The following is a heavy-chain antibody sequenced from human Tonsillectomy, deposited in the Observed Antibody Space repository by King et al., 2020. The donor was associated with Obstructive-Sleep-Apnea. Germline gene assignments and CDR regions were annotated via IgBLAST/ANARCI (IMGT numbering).Heavy chain of an antibody. CDR3: ATFSSAWYFDY. D-gene: IGHD6-19*01. Sequence: VQLVQSGAEVKKPGASVKVSCKTSGYTFGTYGITWVRQAPGQGLEWMGWINPNNGNTDYAQKLQGRVTMTKDASTTTAYMELRSLRSDDTAVYYCATFSSAWYFDYWGQGTLVTVPS. J-gene: IGHJ4*02. CDR2: INPNNGNT. CDR1: GYTFGTYG. V-gene: IGHV1-18*01.